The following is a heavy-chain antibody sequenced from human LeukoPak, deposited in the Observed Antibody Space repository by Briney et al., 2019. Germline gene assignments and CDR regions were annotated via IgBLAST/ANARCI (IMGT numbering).Heavy chain of an antibody. CDR2: IYSGGST. J-gene: IGHJ4*02. CDR3: AREGYSYGLDY. CDR1: GFTVSSNY. Sequence: GGPLRLSCAASGFTVSSNYMTWVRQAPGKGLEWVSVIYSGGSTYYADSVKGRFTISRDNSKNMLYLQMNSLRAEDTAVYYCAREGYSYGLDYWGQGTLVTVSS. D-gene: IGHD5-18*01. V-gene: IGHV3-53*01.